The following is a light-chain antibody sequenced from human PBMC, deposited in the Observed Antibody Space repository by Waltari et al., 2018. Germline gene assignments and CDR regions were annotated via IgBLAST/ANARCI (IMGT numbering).Light chain of an antibody. CDR3: QQYYSTPRT. CDR1: QSVLYSSNNKNY. J-gene: IGKJ1*01. CDR2: WAP. V-gene: IGKV4-1*01. Sequence: DIVMTQSPDSLAVSLGERATINCKSSQSVLYSSNNKNYLAWYQQKPGQPPKLLISWAPTRESGVPDRFSGSGSGTDYTLTISSLQAEDVAVYYCQQYYSTPRTFGQVTKVEIQ.